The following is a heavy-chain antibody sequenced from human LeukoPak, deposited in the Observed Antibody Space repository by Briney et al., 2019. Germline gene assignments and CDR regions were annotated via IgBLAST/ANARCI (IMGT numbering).Heavy chain of an antibody. D-gene: IGHD1-20*01. CDR1: GFTFSSYS. CDR3: ARDPPFIIGTTFFDY. CDR2: ISTSSTYI. Sequence: PGGSLRLSCAASGFTFSSYSMNWVRQAPGKGLEWVSSISTSSTYIYYADSVKGRFTISRDNAKNSLYLQMNSLRAEDTSVYYCARDPPFIIGTTFFDYWGQGTLVTVSS. J-gene: IGHJ4*02. V-gene: IGHV3-21*01.